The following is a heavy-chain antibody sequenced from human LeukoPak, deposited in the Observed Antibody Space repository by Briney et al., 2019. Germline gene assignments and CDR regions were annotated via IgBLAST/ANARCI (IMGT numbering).Heavy chain of an antibody. Sequence: PSETLSLTCTVSGGSISSSSYYWGWIRQPPGKGLECIGSIYYSGSTYYNPSLKSRVTISVDTSKNQFPLKLSSVTAADTAVYYCARGRDGYNYGYYYYGMDVWGQGTTVTVSS. D-gene: IGHD5-24*01. V-gene: IGHV4-39*06. CDR1: GGSISSSSYY. CDR2: IYYSGST. J-gene: IGHJ6*02. CDR3: ARGRDGYNYGYYYYGMDV.